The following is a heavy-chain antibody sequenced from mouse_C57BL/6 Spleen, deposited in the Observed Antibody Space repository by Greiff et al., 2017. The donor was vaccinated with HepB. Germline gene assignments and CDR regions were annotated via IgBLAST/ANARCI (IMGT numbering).Heavy chain of an antibody. J-gene: IGHJ2*01. CDR1: GYTFTDYN. V-gene: IGHV1-18*01. Sequence: EVQLQQSGPELVKPGASVKIPCKASGYTFTDYNMDWVKQSHGKSLEWIGDINPNNGGTIYNQKFKGKATLTVDKSSSTTYMELRSLTSEDTAVYYCARWVLTGTHYFDDWGQGTTLTVSS. CDR3: ARWVLTGTHYFDD. D-gene: IGHD4-1*01. CDR2: INPNNGGT.